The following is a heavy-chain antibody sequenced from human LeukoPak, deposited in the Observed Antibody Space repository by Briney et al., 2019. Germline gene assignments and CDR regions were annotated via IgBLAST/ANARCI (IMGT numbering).Heavy chain of an antibody. CDR1: GGTFSSYA. V-gene: IGHV1-69*04. D-gene: IGHD3-10*01. J-gene: IGHJ6*02. CDR2: IIPILGIA. Sequence: ASVKVSYKASGGTFSSYAISWVRQAPGQGLEWMGRIIPILGIANYAQKFQGRVTITADKSTSTAYMELSSLRSEDTAVYYCARGSYYGSGSPTYYYYGMDVWGQGTTVTVSS. CDR3: ARGSYYGSGSPTYYYYGMDV.